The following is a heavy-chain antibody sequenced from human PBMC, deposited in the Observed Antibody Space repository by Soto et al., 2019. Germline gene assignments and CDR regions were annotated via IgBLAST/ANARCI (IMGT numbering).Heavy chain of an antibody. V-gene: IGHV3-21*01. D-gene: IGHD3-22*01. J-gene: IGHJ2*01. CDR3: ARDTGTDYYDSSGYYRYWYFDL. CDR2: ISSSSSYI. Sequence: EVQLVESGGGLVKPGGSLRLSCAASGFTFSSYSMNWVRQAPGKGLEWVSSISSSSSYIYYADSVKGRFTISRDNAKNSLYLQMNRLRAEDTAVYYCARDTGTDYYDSSGYYRYWYFDLWGRGTLVTVAS. CDR1: GFTFSSYS.